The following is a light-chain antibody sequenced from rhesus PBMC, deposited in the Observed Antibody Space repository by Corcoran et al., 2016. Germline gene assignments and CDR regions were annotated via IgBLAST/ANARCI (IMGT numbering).Light chain of an antibody. CDR1: QSLLHSNGNTY. CDR3: MQSTKDRT. J-gene: IGKJ1*01. V-gene: IGKV2S2*01. CDR2: KVT. Sequence: DIVMTQTPLSLPVTPGEPASISCRSSQSLLHSNGNTYLDWYLQKPGQSPRLLIYKVTNRDSGVPDRVSGSGSGTDFTLKFSRVEPEDVGAYYCMQSTKDRTFGQGTKVEIK.